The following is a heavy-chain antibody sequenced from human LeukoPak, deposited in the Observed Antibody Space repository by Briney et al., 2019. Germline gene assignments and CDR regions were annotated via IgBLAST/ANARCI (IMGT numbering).Heavy chain of an antibody. CDR1: GFTFSSYG. CDR3: AKDALGGNGELDY. D-gene: IGHD4-23*01. Sequence: PGGSLRLSCAASGFTFSSYGMSWVRQAPGKGLEWVAFIRYDGSNKYYADSVKGRFTISRDNSKNTLYLQMNSLRAEDTAVYYCAKDALGGNGELDYWGQGTLVTVSS. V-gene: IGHV3-30*02. J-gene: IGHJ4*02. CDR2: IRYDGSNK.